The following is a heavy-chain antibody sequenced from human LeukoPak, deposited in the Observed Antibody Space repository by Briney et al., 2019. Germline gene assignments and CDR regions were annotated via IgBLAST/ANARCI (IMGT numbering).Heavy chain of an antibody. V-gene: IGHV1-69*13. Sequence: ASVKVSCKASGGTFSSYAISWVRQAPGQGLEWMGGIIPIFGTANYAQKFQGRVTSTADESTSTAYMELSSLRSEDTAAYYCARDLPPASNYFDYWGQGTLVTVSS. CDR2: IIPIFGTA. CDR1: GGTFSSYA. CDR3: ARDLPPASNYFDY. J-gene: IGHJ4*02. D-gene: IGHD6-25*01.